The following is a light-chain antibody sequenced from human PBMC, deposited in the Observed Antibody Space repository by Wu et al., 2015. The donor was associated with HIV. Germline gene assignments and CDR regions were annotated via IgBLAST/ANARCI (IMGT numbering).Light chain of an antibody. Sequence: DIQMTQSPSSLSASVGDRVTITCRASQNIHSYLNWYQQKPGKAPNLVVYASSTLQSGVPSRFTGSGSGTDFTLTISSLQPEDFATYFCQQSYTTPFSFGQGTKLEIK. J-gene: IGKJ2*03. CDR2: ASS. V-gene: IGKV1-39*01. CDR3: QQSYTTPFS. CDR1: QNIHSY.